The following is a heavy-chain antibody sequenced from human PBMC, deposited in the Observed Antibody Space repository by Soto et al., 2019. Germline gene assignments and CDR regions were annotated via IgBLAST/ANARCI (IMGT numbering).Heavy chain of an antibody. D-gene: IGHD3-10*01. J-gene: IGHJ6*02. CDR2: IYTSGST. V-gene: IGHV4-4*07. CDR3: ARSLMVRGDPYYYYGMDV. CDR1: GGSISSYY. Sequence: SETLSLTCTVSGGSISSYYWSWIRQPAGKGLEWIGRIYTSGSTNYNPSLKSRVTMSVDTSKNQFSLKLSSVTAADTAVYYCARSLMVRGDPYYYYGMDVWGQGTTVTVSS.